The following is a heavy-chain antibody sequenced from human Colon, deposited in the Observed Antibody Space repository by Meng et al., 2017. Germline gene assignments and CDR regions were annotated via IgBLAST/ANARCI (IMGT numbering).Heavy chain of an antibody. V-gene: IGHV4-30-4*01. D-gene: IGHD4-17*01. CDR1: GGSISSGDYY. Sequence: GPLQETGPGLGRPSQTLALTCTVSGGSISSGDYYWSWIRQPPGKGLEWIGYIYYSGSTYYNPSLKSRVTISVDTSKNQFSLKLSSVTAADTAVYYCARGPTTYFDYWGQGTLVTVSS. CDR3: ARGPTTYFDY. J-gene: IGHJ4*02. CDR2: IYYSGST.